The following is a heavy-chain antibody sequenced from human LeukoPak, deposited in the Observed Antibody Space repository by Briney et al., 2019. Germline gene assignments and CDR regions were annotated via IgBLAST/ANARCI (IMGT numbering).Heavy chain of an antibody. D-gene: IGHD2-2*01. CDR2: IKQDGSAK. CDR3: ARWRGSTSERSDY. CDR1: GFTFSDYW. Sequence: PGGSLRLSCTASGFTFSDYWMTWVRQAPGKXXXXXXNIKQDGSAKYYVDSVKGRFTISRDNAKNSLYLQMDSLRVEDTATYYCARWRGSTSERSDYWGQGTLVTVSS. V-gene: IGHV3-7*01. J-gene: IGHJ4*02.